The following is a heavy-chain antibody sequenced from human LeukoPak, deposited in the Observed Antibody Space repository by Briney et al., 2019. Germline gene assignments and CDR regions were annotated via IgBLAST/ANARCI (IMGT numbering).Heavy chain of an antibody. D-gene: IGHD2-15*01. V-gene: IGHV4-59*08. Sequence: SETLSLTCSVSGGSISGFYWGWIRQPPGKGLEWIGYIYYTGDSNCDPSLKSRVTVSLDTSKNQVPLRLTSVTAADTAVYYCARHPFATPFDYWGRGTVVTVSS. CDR2: IYYTGDS. J-gene: IGHJ4*02. CDR1: GGSISGFY. CDR3: ARHPFATPFDY.